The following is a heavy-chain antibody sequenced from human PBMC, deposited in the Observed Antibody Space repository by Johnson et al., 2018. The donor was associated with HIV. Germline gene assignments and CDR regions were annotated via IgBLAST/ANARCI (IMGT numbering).Heavy chain of an antibody. CDR3: ASGHMWSGF. D-gene: IGHD3/OR15-3a*01. J-gene: IGHJ3*01. Sequence: VLLVESGGGLVQPGRSLRLSCAASGFTFDDYAIHWVRQPPGKGLEWVSGISWNSGSIGYADSVKGRFTISRDNAKNSLYLQMSSLRVEDTAVYYCASGHMWSGFWGQGTMVTVSS. CDR2: ISWNSGSI. V-gene: IGHV3-9*01. CDR1: GFTFDDYA.